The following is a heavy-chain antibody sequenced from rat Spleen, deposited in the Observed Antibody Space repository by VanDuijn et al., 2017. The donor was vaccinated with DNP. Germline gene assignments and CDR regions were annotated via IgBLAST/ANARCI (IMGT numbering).Heavy chain of an antibody. Sequence: EVQLVESGGGPVQPGRSMKVSCAASGFTFNDYYMAWVRQVPTKGLEWVASMSIGGGNTYYRDSVKGRFTISRDYAKNTHYLQMDSLRSEDTATYYCARHGYYDGSYYWGQGTLVTVSS. CDR3: ARHGYYDGSYY. D-gene: IGHD1-12*02. J-gene: IGHJ3*01. CDR2: MSIGGGNT. V-gene: IGHV5-25*01. CDR1: GFTFNDYY.